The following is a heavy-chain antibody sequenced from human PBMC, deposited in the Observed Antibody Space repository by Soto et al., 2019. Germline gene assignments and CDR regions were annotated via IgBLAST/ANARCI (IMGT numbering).Heavy chain of an antibody. Sequence: PSQTLSLTCAISWDSVSSNSAAWNWIRQSPSRGLEWLGRTYYRSKWYNDYAVSVKSRITINPDTSKNQFSLQLNSVTPEDTAVYYCARDPGIVVVVAATSPGYYGMDVWGQGTTVTVSS. CDR3: ARDPGIVVVVAATSPGYYGMDV. CDR1: WDSVSSNSAA. V-gene: IGHV6-1*01. J-gene: IGHJ6*02. CDR2: TYYRSKWYN. D-gene: IGHD2-15*01.